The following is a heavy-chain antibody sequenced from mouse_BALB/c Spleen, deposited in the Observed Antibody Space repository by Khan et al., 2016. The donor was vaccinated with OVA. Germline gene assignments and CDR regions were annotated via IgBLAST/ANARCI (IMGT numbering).Heavy chain of an antibody. CDR3: ARGNYYGHYFDY. V-gene: IGHV3-2*02. D-gene: IGHD1-1*01. Sequence: VQLKESGPGLVKPSQSLSLTCTVTGYSITSGYAWNWIRQFPGNKLEWMGYISYSDVTNYNPYLKSRVSISRDTSKNEFFLQLNSVTTEDTATYYCARGNYYGHYFDYWGQGTTLTVSS. CDR1: GYSITSGYA. CDR2: ISYSDVT. J-gene: IGHJ2*01.